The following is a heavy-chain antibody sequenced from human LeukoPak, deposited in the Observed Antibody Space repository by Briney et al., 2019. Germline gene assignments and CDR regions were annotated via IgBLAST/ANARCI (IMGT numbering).Heavy chain of an antibody. CDR3: ARGIVGAADFDY. J-gene: IGHJ4*02. CDR1: GGSISSYY. Sequence: PSETLSLTCTVSGGSISSYYWSWIRQPPGKGLEWIGEIYHSGSTNYNPSLKSRVTISVDKSKNQFSLKLSSVTAADTAVYYCARGIVGAADFDYWGQGTLVTVSS. CDR2: IYHSGST. D-gene: IGHD1-26*01. V-gene: IGHV4-59*12.